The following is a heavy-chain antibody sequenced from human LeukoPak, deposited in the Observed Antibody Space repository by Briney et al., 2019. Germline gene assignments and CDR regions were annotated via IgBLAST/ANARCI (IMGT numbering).Heavy chain of an antibody. CDR2: IDTNSGGT. Sequence: ASVKVSCKASGYTFTAYYMHWVRQAPGQGLEWMGWIDTNSGGTNYAQKFQGRVTITRDTSIGTGYMELGSLISDDTAVYYCASEAFCAGGSCYLHRVASWGPGTLVTVSS. D-gene: IGHD2-15*01. J-gene: IGHJ4*02. CDR3: ASEAFCAGGSCYLHRVAS. V-gene: IGHV1-2*02. CDR1: GYTFTAYY.